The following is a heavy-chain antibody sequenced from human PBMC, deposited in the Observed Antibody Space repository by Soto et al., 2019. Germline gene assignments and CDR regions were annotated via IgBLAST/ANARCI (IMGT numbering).Heavy chain of an antibody. V-gene: IGHV3-30*03. Sequence: PGGSLRLSCAASGFTFSSYGMHWVRQAPGKGLEWVAVISYDGSNKYYADSVKGRFTISRDNAKNSLYLQMNSLRAEDTAVYYCARDKNIVVVVAASYGMDVWGQGTTVTVSS. CDR2: ISYDGSNK. J-gene: IGHJ6*02. CDR3: ARDKNIVVVVAASYGMDV. D-gene: IGHD2-15*01. CDR1: GFTFSSYG.